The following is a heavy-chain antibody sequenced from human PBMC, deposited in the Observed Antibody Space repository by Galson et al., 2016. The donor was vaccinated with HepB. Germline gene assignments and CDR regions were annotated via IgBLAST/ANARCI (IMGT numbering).Heavy chain of an antibody. CDR3: ARSVNEAFDI. V-gene: IGHV4-39*01. CDR2: ISYRGPT. CDR1: GDSITSSGYF. Sequence: ETLSLTCNVSGDSITSSGYFWGWIRPPPGKGLEWIGAISYRGPTYDYPSLKSRLTVSVDTSKNQFSLKLSSVTAADTAVHYCARSVNEAFDIWGQGTMVTVSS. J-gene: IGHJ3*02. D-gene: IGHD1-1*01.